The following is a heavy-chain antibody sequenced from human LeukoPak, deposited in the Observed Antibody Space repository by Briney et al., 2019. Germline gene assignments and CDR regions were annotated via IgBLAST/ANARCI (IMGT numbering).Heavy chain of an antibody. CDR1: GFTVSSNY. CDR3: ATGAGGSGSYSPDYYYYGLDV. J-gene: IGHJ6*02. CDR2: IYSGGYT. D-gene: IGHD3-10*01. Sequence: GGSLRLSCAASGFTVSSNYMSWVRQAPGKGLEWVSVIYSGGYTYYADSVKGRFTISRDNSKNTLYLQMNSLRAEDTAVYYCATGAGGSGSYSPDYYYYGLDVWGQGTTVTVSS. V-gene: IGHV3-66*01.